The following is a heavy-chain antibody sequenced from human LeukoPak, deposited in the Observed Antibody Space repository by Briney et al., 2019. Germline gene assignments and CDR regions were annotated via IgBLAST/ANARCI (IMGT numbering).Heavy chain of an antibody. Sequence: GSLRLSCAASGFTFSSYWMSWVRQAPGKGLEWIGSIYYSGSTYYNPSLKSRVTISVDTSKNQFSLKLSSVTAADTAVYYCARHAGPNRWELPDYWGQGTLVTVSS. D-gene: IGHD1-26*01. V-gene: IGHV4-39*01. CDR3: ARHAGPNRWELPDY. CDR1: GFTFSSYW. J-gene: IGHJ4*02. CDR2: IYYSGST.